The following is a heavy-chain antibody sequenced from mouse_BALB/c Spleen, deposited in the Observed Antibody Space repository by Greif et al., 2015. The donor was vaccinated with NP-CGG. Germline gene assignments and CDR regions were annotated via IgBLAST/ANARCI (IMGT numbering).Heavy chain of an antibody. J-gene: IGHJ4*01. V-gene: IGHV1-7*01. D-gene: IGHD2-3*01. CDR3: ARDGDYYAMDY. CDR2: INHSTGYT. Sequence: VQLQQSGAELAKPGASVKMSCKASGYTFTSHWMHWVKQRPGQGLEWIGYINHSTGYTEYNQKFKDKATLTADKSSRTAYMQLSSLTSEDSAVYYCARDGDYYAMDYWGQGTSVTVSS. CDR1: GYTFTSHW.